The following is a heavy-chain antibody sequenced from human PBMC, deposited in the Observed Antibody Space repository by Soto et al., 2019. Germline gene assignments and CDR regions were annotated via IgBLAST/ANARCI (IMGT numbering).Heavy chain of an antibody. CDR3: ARFYN. CDR2: MNPDGSQE. Sequence: EVQLVESGGGLVQSGGSLRLSCAASGFTFSDYWMSWVRLTPGKGLEWVAHMNPDGSQESYVDSVKGRFTMSRDNAQNSLVLHMSSLRPEDTAIYYCARFYNWGPGTLVTVSS. CDR1: GFTFSDYW. J-gene: IGHJ4*02. V-gene: IGHV3-7*01.